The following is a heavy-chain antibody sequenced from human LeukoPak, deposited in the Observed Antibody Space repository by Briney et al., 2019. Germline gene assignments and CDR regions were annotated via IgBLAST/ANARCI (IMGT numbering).Heavy chain of an antibody. CDR1: GYTFTSYY. V-gene: IGHV1-2*02. CDR2: INPNSGGT. CDR3: ARSSIQWLRSDFDY. D-gene: IGHD5-12*01. Sequence: ASVKVSCKASGYTFTSYYMHWVRQAPGQGLEWMGWINPNSGGTNYAQKFQGRVTMTRDTSISTAYMELSRLGSDDTAVYYCARSSIQWLRSDFDYWGQGTLVTVSS. J-gene: IGHJ4*02.